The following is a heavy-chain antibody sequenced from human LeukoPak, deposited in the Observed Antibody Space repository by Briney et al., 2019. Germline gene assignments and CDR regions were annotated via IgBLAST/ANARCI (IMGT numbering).Heavy chain of an antibody. Sequence: PGGSLRLSCAASGFTFSSYWMHWVRQAPGKGLVRVSRINSDGSSTSYADSVKGRFTISRDNAKNTLYLQMNSLRAEDTAVYYCARDSSSWYHWFDPWGQGTLVTVSS. J-gene: IGHJ5*02. V-gene: IGHV3-74*01. D-gene: IGHD6-13*01. CDR2: INSDGSST. CDR1: GFTFSSYW. CDR3: ARDSSSWYHWFDP.